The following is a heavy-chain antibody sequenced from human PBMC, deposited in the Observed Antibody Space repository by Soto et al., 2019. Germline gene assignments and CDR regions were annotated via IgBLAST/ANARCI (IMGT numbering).Heavy chain of an antibody. Sequence: QVQLVESGGGVVQPGRSLRLSCAASGFTFSSYAMHWVRQAPGKGLEWVAVISYDGSNKYYADSVKGRFTISRDNSKNPLYLQVNTLRAEDTAVYYCARVGGSYLYYSDYWGQGALVTVSS. J-gene: IGHJ4*02. V-gene: IGHV3-30-3*01. CDR2: ISYDGSNK. CDR1: GFTFSSYA. CDR3: ARVGGSYLYYSDY. D-gene: IGHD1-26*01.